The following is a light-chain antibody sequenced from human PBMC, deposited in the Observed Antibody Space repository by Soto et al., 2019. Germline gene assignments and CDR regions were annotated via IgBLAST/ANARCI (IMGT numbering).Light chain of an antibody. J-gene: IGKJ4*01. CDR1: QGISTS. Sequence: DIRMTQSPSSVSASVGDGFTITCRASQGISTSLGWYQQKPGKAPKLLIYAASSLQSGVPSRFSGTGSGTDFTLTSSSLQPEDFATYYCQQTNSFPLTFGGGTKVDIK. CDR3: QQTNSFPLT. CDR2: AAS. V-gene: IGKV1D-12*01.